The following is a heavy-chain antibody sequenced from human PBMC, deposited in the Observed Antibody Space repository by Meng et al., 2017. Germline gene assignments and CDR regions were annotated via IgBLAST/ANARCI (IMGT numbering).Heavy chain of an antibody. J-gene: IGHJ4*02. D-gene: IGHD1-7*01. V-gene: IGHV1-3*01. CDR3: ARDGGNYDFDY. Sequence: QVQLVQSGAEVKEPGASVKVSCKASGYTFTSYAMHWVRQAPGQSLEWMGWLNAGNGDTKYSQKFQGRVTITRDSSASTAYMELSSLRSEDTAVYYCARDGGNYDFDYWGQGTLVTVSS. CDR1: GYTFTSYA. CDR2: LNAGNGDT.